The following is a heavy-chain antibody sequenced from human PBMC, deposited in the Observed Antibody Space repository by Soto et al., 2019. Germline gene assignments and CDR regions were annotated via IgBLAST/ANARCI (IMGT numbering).Heavy chain of an antibody. CDR2: IYHSGST. Sequence: PSETLSLTCTVSGGSISGYYWSWLRQPPGKGPEWIGYIYHSGSTYYNPSLKSRVSMSVDTSKNQFSLKLSSVTAADTAVYYCATHAKDYYVISDYYIHAFDIWGQGTMVTVAS. D-gene: IGHD3-22*01. V-gene: IGHV4-59*04. J-gene: IGHJ3*02. CDR3: ATHAKDYYVISDYYIHAFDI. CDR1: GGSISGYY.